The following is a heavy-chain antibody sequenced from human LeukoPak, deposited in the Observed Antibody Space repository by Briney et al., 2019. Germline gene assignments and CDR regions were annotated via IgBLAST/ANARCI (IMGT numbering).Heavy chain of an antibody. CDR2: ISYDGSNK. CDR3: ARNLRPAVPAAACDY. Sequence: GGSLRLSCAASGFTFSSYAMHWVRQAPGKGLEWVAVISYDGSNKYYADSVKGRFTISRDNSKNTLYLQMNSLRAEDTAVYYCARNLRPAVPAAACDYWGQGTLVTVSS. D-gene: IGHD2-2*01. V-gene: IGHV3-30-3*01. J-gene: IGHJ4*02. CDR1: GFTFSSYA.